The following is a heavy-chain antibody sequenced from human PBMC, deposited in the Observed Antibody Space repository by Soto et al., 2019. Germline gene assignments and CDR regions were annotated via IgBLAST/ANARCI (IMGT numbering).Heavy chain of an antibody. D-gene: IGHD5-12*01. J-gene: IGHJ6*02. CDR2: ISISSSYI. CDR3: ARSGYEEPFYYYYGMDV. CDR1: GFTFRSYS. Sequence: GGSLRLSCAASGFTFRSYSINWVRQAPGKGLEWVSSISISSSYIYYADSVKGRFTISRDNAKNSLYLQMNSLRAEDTAVYYCARSGYEEPFYYYYGMDVWGQGTTVTVSS. V-gene: IGHV3-21*01.